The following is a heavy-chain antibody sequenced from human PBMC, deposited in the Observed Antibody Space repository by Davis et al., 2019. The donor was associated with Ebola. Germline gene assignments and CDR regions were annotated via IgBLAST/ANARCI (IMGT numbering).Heavy chain of an antibody. D-gene: IGHD3-22*01. CDR3: AREAYYYDSSGYSRGGFDY. J-gene: IGHJ4*02. CDR1: GGSISSYY. CDR2: IYYSGTT. Sequence: SETLSLTCTVSGGSISSYYWSWIRQHPGQGLEWIGYIYYSGTTYYNPSLKSRVTISVDTSKNQFSLKLSSVTAADTAVYYCAREAYYYDSSGYSRGGFDYWGQGTLVTVSS. V-gene: IGHV4-59*06.